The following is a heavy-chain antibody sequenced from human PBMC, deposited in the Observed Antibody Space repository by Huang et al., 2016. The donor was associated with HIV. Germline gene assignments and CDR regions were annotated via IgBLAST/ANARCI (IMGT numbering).Heavy chain of an antibody. CDR3: AKESRWFSDFDQ. V-gene: IGHV3-30*18. CDR1: GFIFSNFG. CDR2: ISSARRSD. J-gene: IGHJ5*02. Sequence: QVQLVESGGGVVQPGTSLRLSCAASGFIFSNFGMHWVRQAPGKGLEWVSVISSARRSDRYSHSVKVRFTISRDNDKNTLSLEMNRLRHDDTAVYYCAKESRWFSDFDQWGQGTLVTVSS. D-gene: IGHD2-15*01.